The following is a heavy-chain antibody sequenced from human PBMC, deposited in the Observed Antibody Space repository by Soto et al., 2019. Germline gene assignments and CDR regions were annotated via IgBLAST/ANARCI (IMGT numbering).Heavy chain of an antibody. CDR2: IYYSGST. Sequence: QVQLQESGPGLVKPSQTLSLTCTVSGGSISSGGYYWSWIRQHPGKGLEWIGYIYYSGSTYYNPSLKSPVTISVDTSKNQFSLKLSSVTAADTAVYYCAREGGSYYSFGMDVWGQGTTVTVSS. CDR3: AREGGSYYSFGMDV. D-gene: IGHD1-26*01. V-gene: IGHV4-31*01. CDR1: GGSISSGGYY. J-gene: IGHJ6*02.